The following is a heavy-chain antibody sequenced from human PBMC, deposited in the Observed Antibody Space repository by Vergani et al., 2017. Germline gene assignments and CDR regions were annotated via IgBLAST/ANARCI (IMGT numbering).Heavy chain of an antibody. Sequence: EVQLVESGGGLVKPGGSLRLSCAASGFTFSSYSMNWVRQAPGKGLEWVSSISSSSSYIYYADSVKGRFTISRDNAKNSLYLQMNSLRAEDTAVYYCAGRYGSGSSFDYWGQGTLVTVSS. CDR3: AGRYGSGSSFDY. D-gene: IGHD3-10*01. CDR1: GFTFSSYS. CDR2: ISSSSSYI. J-gene: IGHJ4*02. V-gene: IGHV3-21*01.